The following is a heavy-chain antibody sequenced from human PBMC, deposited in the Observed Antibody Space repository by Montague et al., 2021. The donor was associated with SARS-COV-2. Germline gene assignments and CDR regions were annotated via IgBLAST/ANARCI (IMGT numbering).Heavy chain of an antibody. CDR1: GESIDSDSYC. CDR3: ARPGGGSGWFYFDD. V-gene: IGHV4-39*02. CDR2: LSSSAST. D-gene: IGHD6-19*01. J-gene: IGHJ4*02. Sequence: SETLSLTCIVSGESIDSDSYCWSWIRQSPGKGLVWIGSLSSSASTYYSPSRRSRVTISMDTSKNHFSLKVNSVTATDTAVYSCARPGGGSGWFYFDDWGQGALVTVSS.